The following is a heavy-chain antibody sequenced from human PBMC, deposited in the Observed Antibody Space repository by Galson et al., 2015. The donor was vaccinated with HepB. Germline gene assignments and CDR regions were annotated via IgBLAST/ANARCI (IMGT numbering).Heavy chain of an antibody. CDR3: AKDVPTSRGWLHIDTMDD. D-gene: IGHD6-19*01. V-gene: IGHV3-23*01. J-gene: IGHJ4*02. Sequence: SLRLSFAASGFTFQNSGLTWVRQAPGKGLEWVSLITHKGGTDYADSLKGRFTISRDNSKNTVYLQMNSLRDDDTAVYYCAKDVPTSRGWLHIDTMDDWGQGTLVTVSS. CDR2: ITHKGGT. CDR1: GFTFQNSG.